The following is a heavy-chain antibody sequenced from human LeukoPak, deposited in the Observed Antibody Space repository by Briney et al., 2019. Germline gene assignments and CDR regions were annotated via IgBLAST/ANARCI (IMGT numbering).Heavy chain of an antibody. Sequence: GGSLRLSCAASGFTFDDYGMSWVRQAPGKGLEWVSGINWNGGSTGYADSVKGRFTISRDNAKNSLYLQMNSLRAEDTALYYCATRSGSYDYDAFGFWGQGTMVTVSS. V-gene: IGHV3-20*04. CDR3: ATRSGSYDYDAFGF. D-gene: IGHD3-10*01. CDR2: INWNGGST. CDR1: GFTFDDYG. J-gene: IGHJ3*01.